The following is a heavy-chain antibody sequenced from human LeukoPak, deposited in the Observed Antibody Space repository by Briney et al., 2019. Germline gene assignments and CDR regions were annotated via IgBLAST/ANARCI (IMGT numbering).Heavy chain of an antibody. CDR1: GFTSSSYG. V-gene: IGHV3-30*02. CDR3: AKERDTAMVTIDY. CDR2: IRYDGSNK. Sequence: PGGSLRLSCAASGFTSSSYGMHWVRQAPGKGLEWVAFIRYDGSNKYYADSVKGRFTISRDNSKNTLYLQMNSLRAEDTAVYYCAKERDTAMVTIDYWGQGTLVTVSS. D-gene: IGHD5-18*01. J-gene: IGHJ4*02.